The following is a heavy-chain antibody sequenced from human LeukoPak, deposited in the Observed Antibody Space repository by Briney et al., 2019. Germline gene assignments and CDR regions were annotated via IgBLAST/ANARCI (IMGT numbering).Heavy chain of an antibody. CDR3: ARTWRYYDILTGYYWKYYFDY. D-gene: IGHD3-9*01. CDR2: INHSGST. CDR1: GGSFSGYY. Sequence: SETLSLTCAVYGGSFSGYYWSWIRQPPGKGLEWIGEINHSGSTNYNPSLKSRATISVDTSKNQFSLKLSSVTAADTAVYYCARTWRYYDILTGYYWKYYFDYWGQGTLVTVSS. J-gene: IGHJ4*02. V-gene: IGHV4-34*01.